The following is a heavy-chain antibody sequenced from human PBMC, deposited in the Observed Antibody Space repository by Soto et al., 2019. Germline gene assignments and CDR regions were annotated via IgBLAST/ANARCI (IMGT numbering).Heavy chain of an antibody. D-gene: IGHD6-19*01. CDR3: ARRSVHSEAPFDE. Sequence: SETLSLTCTVSGESIKSSSHYWGWIRQPPGERLEWIGNIYYSGNAYYNPSLKSRATISVDTSKSQFSLNLKSVTVADTAVYFGARRSVHSEAPFDEWGQGTLVTFSS. CDR1: GESIKSSSHY. CDR2: IYYSGNA. J-gene: IGHJ4*02. V-gene: IGHV4-39*01.